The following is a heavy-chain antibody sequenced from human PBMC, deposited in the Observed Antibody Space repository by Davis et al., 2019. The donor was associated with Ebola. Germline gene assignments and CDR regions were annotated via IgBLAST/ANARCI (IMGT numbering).Heavy chain of an antibody. CDR1: GYTFTSYG. Sequence: AASVKVSCKASGYTFTSYGISWVRQAPGQGLEWVGWISVYSGKTNYAQKFQGRVTMTTDSSTNTGYMDLRSLTSDDTAVYYCARGKGQWLVASLDSWGQGTPVTVSS. D-gene: IGHD6-19*01. V-gene: IGHV1-18*01. J-gene: IGHJ4*02. CDR2: ISVYSGKT. CDR3: ARGKGQWLVASLDS.